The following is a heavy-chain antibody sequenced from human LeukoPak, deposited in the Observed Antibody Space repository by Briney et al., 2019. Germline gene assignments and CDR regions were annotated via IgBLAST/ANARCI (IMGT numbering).Heavy chain of an antibody. J-gene: IGHJ4*02. CDR1: GFTFSIYA. Sequence: RGSLRLSXAASGFTFSIYAITWVRQAPGKGLEWDSTISGSGGSTYYADSVKGRFTISRDNSKNTLYLQMNSLRPEDTAIYYCAKDYSGSWYYFDYWGQGTLVTVSS. V-gene: IGHV3-23*01. D-gene: IGHD6-13*01. CDR3: AKDYSGSWYYFDY. CDR2: ISGSGGST.